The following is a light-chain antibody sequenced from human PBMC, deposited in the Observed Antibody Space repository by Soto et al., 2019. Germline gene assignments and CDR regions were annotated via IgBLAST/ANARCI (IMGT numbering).Light chain of an antibody. CDR2: GAS. Sequence: EIVLTQSPGSLSLSPGERATLSCRASQSVSSTFFAWYQQRPGQAPRLLMYGASSRATGIPERFSGSGSGTDFTITISRLEPEDFAVYYCQQFDSSVTFGQGTKVEIE. CDR3: QQFDSSVT. V-gene: IGKV3-20*01. CDR1: QSVSSTF. J-gene: IGKJ1*01.